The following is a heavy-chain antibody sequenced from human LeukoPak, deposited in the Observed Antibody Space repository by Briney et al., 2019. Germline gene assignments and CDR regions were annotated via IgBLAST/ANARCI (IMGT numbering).Heavy chain of an antibody. CDR2: IYHSGST. V-gene: IGHV4-38-2*01. J-gene: IGHJ4*02. CDR3: ARQTHETLDY. CDR1: GYSISSGYY. Sequence: SETLSLTCAVSGYSISSGYYWGWIRQPPGKGLEWIGSIYHSGSTYYNPSLKSRVTISVDTSKNQFSLRLSSVTAADTAVYYCARQTHETLDYWGQGTLVTVSS.